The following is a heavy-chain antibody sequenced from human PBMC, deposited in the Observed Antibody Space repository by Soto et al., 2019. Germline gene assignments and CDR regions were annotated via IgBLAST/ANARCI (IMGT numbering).Heavy chain of an antibody. D-gene: IGHD2-2*01. CDR2: IIPIFGTA. V-gene: IGHV1-69*13. J-gene: IGHJ6*02. CDR3: ARGYCSSTSCYLPKTNYYYYCYGMDV. CDR1: GGTFGSYA. Sequence: ASVKVSCKASGGTFGSYAISWVRQAPGQGLEWMGGIIPIFGTANYAQKFQGRVTITADESTSTAYMELSSLRSEDTAVYYCARGYCSSTSCYLPKTNYYYYCYGMDVWGQGTTVTVSS.